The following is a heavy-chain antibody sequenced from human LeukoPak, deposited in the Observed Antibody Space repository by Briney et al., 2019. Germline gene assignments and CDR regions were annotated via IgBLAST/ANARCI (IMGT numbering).Heavy chain of an antibody. D-gene: IGHD3-22*01. Sequence: SETLSLTCSVSGGSFDSKYWSWIRQPPGKGLEWIGYIYTSGSTNFNPSLRSRVAMSIDTSKNQFSLKVYSVTAADTAVYYCARRPRDTSGYYLGAFHDWGQGTTVTVSS. CDR2: IYTSGST. CDR1: GGSFDSKY. CDR3: ARRPRDTSGYYLGAFHD. V-gene: IGHV4-4*09. J-gene: IGHJ3*01.